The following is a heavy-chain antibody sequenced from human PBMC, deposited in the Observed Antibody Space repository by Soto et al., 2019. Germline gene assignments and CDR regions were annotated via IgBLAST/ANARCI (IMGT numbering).Heavy chain of an antibody. D-gene: IGHD4-17*01. J-gene: IGHJ5*01. V-gene: IGHV4-31*03. Sequence: QVQLQESGPGLVTPSQTLSLTCTVSGGSISSGGYYWSWIRQHPGQGLEWIGYMFHSGTTYYNPSLKGRVSISVDTSKNQFSLKLTSVTAADTAVYYCAKDRYGDYIFDSWGQGTLVTVSS. CDR3: AKDRYGDYIFDS. CDR2: MFHSGTT. CDR1: GGSISSGGYY.